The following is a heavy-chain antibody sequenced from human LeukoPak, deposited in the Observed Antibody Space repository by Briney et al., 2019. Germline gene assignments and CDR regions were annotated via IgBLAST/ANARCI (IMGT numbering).Heavy chain of an antibody. CDR1: GFSFISYG. CDR2: ISDDGRNK. Sequence: GRSLRLSCAASGFSFISYGMHWVRQAPGKGLEWVGVISDDGRNKKYADSVKGRFTISRDNSKDTLYLQMNSLRDEDTAVYYCAKRPSDYGDYVTYFDYWGQGTLVTVSS. CDR3: AKRPSDYGDYVTYFDY. D-gene: IGHD4-17*01. J-gene: IGHJ4*02. V-gene: IGHV3-30*18.